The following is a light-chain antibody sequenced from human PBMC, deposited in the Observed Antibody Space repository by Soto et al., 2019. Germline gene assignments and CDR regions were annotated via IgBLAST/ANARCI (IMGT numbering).Light chain of an antibody. Sequence: QSALTQPASVSGSPGQSITISCTGTSSDVGGYNFVSWYQQHPGKAPKLMIYEVSNRPSGVSYRFSGSKSGNTASLTISGLQAEDEADYYCSSYTSSVTLVFGGGTKLIVL. J-gene: IGLJ2*01. CDR3: SSYTSSVTLV. CDR1: SSDVGGYNF. V-gene: IGLV2-14*01. CDR2: EVS.